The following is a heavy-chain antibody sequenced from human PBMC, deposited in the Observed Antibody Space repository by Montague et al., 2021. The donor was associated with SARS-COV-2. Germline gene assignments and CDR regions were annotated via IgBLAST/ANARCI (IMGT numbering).Heavy chain of an antibody. CDR2: ISHSGST. J-gene: IGHJ6*02. V-gene: IGHV4-34*01. CDR1: GGSFSGYY. Sequence: SETLSLTCAVYGGSFSGYYWSWIRQPPGKGLEWIGEISHSGSTNYNPSLKSRVTISIDTSKNQFSLKLSSVTAADTAVYYCARFACRLPFIASYYGMDVWGQGTTVTVSS. D-gene: IGHD3-16*02. CDR3: ARFACRLPFIASYYGMDV.